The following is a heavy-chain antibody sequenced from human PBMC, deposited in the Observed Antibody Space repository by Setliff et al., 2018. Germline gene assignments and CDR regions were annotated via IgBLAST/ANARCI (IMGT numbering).Heavy chain of an antibody. CDR2: IIPIFGTA. CDR3: ATNSYSGGFFAFDI. Sequence: SVKVSCKASGGTFSSYAISWVRQAPGQGLEWMGRIIPIFGTANHAQKFQGRVTITANKSTSTAYMELSSLRSEDTAVYYCATNSYSGGFFAFDIWGQGTMVTV. J-gene: IGHJ3*02. V-gene: IGHV1-69*06. D-gene: IGHD1-26*01. CDR1: GGTFSSYA.